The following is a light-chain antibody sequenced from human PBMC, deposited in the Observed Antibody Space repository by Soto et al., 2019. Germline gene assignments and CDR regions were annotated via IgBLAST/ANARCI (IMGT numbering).Light chain of an antibody. J-gene: IGKJ1*01. Sequence: IAITDRPSTVRAYPGQSATPPCRASQSLRTNIAWYQQKPGQAPRLLIYDSSTRATGIPARFSGSGSGTEFTLTISSLQSEDFAVYYCQQYNNWPRTFGQGTKVDTK. CDR1: QSLRTN. CDR3: QQYNNWPRT. V-gene: IGKV3-15*01. CDR2: DSS.